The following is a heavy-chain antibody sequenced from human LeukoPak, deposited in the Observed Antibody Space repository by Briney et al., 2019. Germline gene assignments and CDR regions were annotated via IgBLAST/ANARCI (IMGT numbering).Heavy chain of an antibody. J-gene: IGHJ5*02. CDR1: GGTFSSYA. V-gene: IGHV1-69*06. D-gene: IGHD2-2*01. Sequence: SVKVSCKASGGTFSSYAISWVRQAPGQGLEWMGGIIPIFGTANYAQKFQGRVTITADKSTSTAYMELSSLRSEDTAVHYCAREAIVVVPAAMEGASRFDPWGQGTLVTVSS. CDR3: AREAIVVVPAAMEGASRFDP. CDR2: IIPIFGTA.